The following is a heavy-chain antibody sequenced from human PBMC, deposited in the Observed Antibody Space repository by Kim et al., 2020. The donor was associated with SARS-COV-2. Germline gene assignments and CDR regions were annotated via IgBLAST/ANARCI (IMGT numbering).Heavy chain of an antibody. V-gene: IGHV3-48*02. CDR2: IYSSTT. CDR3: AAGRLAY. CDR1: GFTFSSVG. J-gene: IGHJ4*02. Sequence: GGSLRLSCAASGFTFSSVGMNWVRQAPGKGLEWISYIYSSTTYYADSVKGRFTISRDNAKNSVYLQMNSLTDEDTAVYYCAAGRLAYWGQGTLVTVSS. D-gene: IGHD3-16*01.